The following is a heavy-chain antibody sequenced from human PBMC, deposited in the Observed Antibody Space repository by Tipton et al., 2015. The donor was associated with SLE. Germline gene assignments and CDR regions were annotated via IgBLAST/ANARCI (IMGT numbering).Heavy chain of an antibody. CDR2: IYYGGSA. CDR1: GASISSSSYY. J-gene: IGHJ3*02. CDR3: ARDNDSSLGAFDI. Sequence: TLSLTCTVSGASISSSSYYWGWIRQSPGKGLEWIGNIYYGGSAYYNPSLKGRVTMSMDTSKNQFSLKLSSVTAADTAVYYCARDNDSSLGAFDIWGQGTMVTVSS. D-gene: IGHD3-22*01. V-gene: IGHV4-39*02.